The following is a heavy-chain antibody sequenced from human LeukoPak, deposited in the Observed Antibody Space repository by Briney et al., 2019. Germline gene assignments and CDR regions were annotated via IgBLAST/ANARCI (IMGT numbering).Heavy chain of an antibody. CDR2: VYYTGST. CDR1: GGSINNYY. Sequence: PSETLSLTCTVSGGSINNYYWTWIRQPPGKDLECIGYVYYTGSTYYNPSLKSRVTISVDTSRNQFSLKLNSVTAADTAVYYCARDSSTVTTRHFDYWGQGTLVTVSS. D-gene: IGHD4-17*01. J-gene: IGHJ4*02. V-gene: IGHV4-59*01. CDR3: ARDSSTVTTRHFDY.